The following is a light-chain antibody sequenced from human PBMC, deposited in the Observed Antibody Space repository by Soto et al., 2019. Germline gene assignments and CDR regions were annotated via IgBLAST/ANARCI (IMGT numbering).Light chain of an antibody. Sequence: QSVVTQPPSVSGTPGQRVTISCSGGSSNIGSNFVYWYQQVPGTAPKLLIFRNTLRPSGVPDRFSGSKSGTSGSLAISGLRSENEADYYCAAWDDSLSGHVVFGGGTKLTVL. CDR2: RNT. CDR1: SSNIGSNF. J-gene: IGLJ2*01. CDR3: AAWDDSLSGHVV. V-gene: IGLV1-47*01.